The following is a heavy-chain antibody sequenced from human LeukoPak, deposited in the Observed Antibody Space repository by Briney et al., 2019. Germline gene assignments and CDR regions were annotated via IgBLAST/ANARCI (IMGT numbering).Heavy chain of an antibody. CDR2: ISSSSSYI. J-gene: IGHJ4*02. CDR3: AREYYDSSGYYYPLFDY. V-gene: IGHV3-21*01. D-gene: IGHD3-22*01. CDR1: GFTFSSYE. Sequence: GGSLRLSCAASGFTFSSYEMNWVRQAPGKGLEWVSSISSSSSYIYYADSVKGRFTISRDNAKNSLYLQMNSLRAEDTAVYYCAREYYDSSGYYYPLFDYWGQGTLVTVSS.